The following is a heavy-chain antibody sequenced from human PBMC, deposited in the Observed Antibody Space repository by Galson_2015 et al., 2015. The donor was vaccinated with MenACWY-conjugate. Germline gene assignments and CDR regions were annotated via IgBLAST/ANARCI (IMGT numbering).Heavy chain of an antibody. D-gene: IGHD2-2*01. CDR1: GFSFSSYA. V-gene: IGHV3-64D*06. Sequence: SLRLSCAASGFSFSSYAMHWVRQAPGKGLEYVSAITNDGGSAYYADSVRGRFTIYRDNSRNTLYLQMSSLRAEDTAVYYCVKRYCTSTSCPRTAFYSDVWGQGTLVTVSS. J-gene: IGHJ4*02. CDR3: VKRYCTSTSCPRTAFYSDV. CDR2: ITNDGGSA.